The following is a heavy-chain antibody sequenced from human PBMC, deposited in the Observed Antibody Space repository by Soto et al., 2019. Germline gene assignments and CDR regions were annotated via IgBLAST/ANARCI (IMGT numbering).Heavy chain of an antibody. CDR1: GFTFSSYA. J-gene: IGHJ5*02. CDR3: ARERASGAKLDP. Sequence: GGSLRLSCAASGFTFSSYAMSWVRQAPGKGLEWVSAISGSGGRTYYADSVKGRFTISRDNSKNTLYLQINSLRAEDTAVYYCARERASGAKLDPWGQGTLVTVSS. D-gene: IGHD6-19*01. CDR2: ISGSGGRT. V-gene: IGHV3-23*01.